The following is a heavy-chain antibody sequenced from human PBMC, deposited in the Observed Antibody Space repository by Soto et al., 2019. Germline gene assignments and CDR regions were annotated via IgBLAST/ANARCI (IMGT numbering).Heavy chain of an antibody. V-gene: IGHV1-2*04. CDR1: GYTFTGYY. J-gene: IGHJ6*03. CDR3: ARGSMVRRPNYYHMDV. D-gene: IGHD5-18*01. CDR2: INPNTGGT. Sequence: ASVKVSCKASGYTFTGYYMHWARQAPGQGPEWMGWINPNTGGTNYAQRFQGWVTMTRDTSISTAYMELSSLTSDDTAVYYCARGSMVRRPNYYHMDVWGIGTTVTVSS.